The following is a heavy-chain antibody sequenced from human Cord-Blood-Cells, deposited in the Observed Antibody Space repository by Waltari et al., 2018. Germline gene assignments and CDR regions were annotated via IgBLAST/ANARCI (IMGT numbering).Heavy chain of an antibody. D-gene: IGHD2-2*01. Sequence: QVQLQQWGAGLLKPSETLSLTCAVYGGSFSGYYWSRIRQPPGKGLEWIGEINHSGSTNYNPSLKSRVTISVDTSKNQFSLKLSSVTAADTAVYYCARWHCSSTSCSPDYYGMDVWGQGTTVTVSS. CDR2: INHSGST. CDR3: ARWHCSSTSCSPDYYGMDV. CDR1: GGSFSGYY. J-gene: IGHJ6*02. V-gene: IGHV4-34*01.